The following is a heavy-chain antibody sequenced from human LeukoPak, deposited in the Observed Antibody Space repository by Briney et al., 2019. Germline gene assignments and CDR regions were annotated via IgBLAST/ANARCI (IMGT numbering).Heavy chain of an antibody. V-gene: IGHV4-61*02. CDR1: GGSISSGSYY. CDR2: IYTSGST. D-gene: IGHD1-20*01. Sequence: SETLSLTCTVSGGSISSGSYYWSWIRQPAGKGLEWIGRIYTSGSTNYNPSLKSRVTISVDTSKNQFSLKLSSVTAADTAVYYCARESARYNWNRDDALDIWGQGTMVTVSS. CDR3: ARESARYNWNRDDALDI. J-gene: IGHJ3*02.